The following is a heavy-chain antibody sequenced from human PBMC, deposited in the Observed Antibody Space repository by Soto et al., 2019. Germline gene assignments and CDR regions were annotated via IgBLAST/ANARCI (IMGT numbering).Heavy chain of an antibody. V-gene: IGHV3-72*01. CDR2: TINRARSYTT. Sequence: ELQLVESGGGLVQPGGSLRLSCAASGFTFSDHYMDWVRQAPGKGLEWVGRTINRARSYTTEYAASVKGRFIISRDDSKNSMFLQINSLKAEDTAVYYCARVTTVFYIHYCGHGTLVTV. CDR1: GFTFSDHY. J-gene: IGHJ4*01. D-gene: IGHD1-1*01. CDR3: ARVTTVFYIHY.